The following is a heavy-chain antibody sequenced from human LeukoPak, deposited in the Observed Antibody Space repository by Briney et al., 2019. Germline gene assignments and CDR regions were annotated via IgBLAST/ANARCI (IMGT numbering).Heavy chain of an antibody. CDR3: ARIVEWMRDAFDI. Sequence: RWASVKVSCKASGYSFSRHSITWVRQAPGPGLEWGGLINTDNGQTQYAQNVQDRISVTTDISTNTVYMELMSLGSDDTAVYYCARIVEWMRDAFDIWGQGTMVTVSS. V-gene: IGHV1-18*01. CDR1: GYSFSRHS. CDR2: INTDNGQT. J-gene: IGHJ3*02. D-gene: IGHD2-15*01.